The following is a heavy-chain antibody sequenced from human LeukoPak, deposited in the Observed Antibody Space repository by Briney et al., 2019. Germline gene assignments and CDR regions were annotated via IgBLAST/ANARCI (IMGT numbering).Heavy chain of an antibody. CDR3: ARELGRVGAFDI. CDR1: GFTFSSYG. D-gene: IGHD1-26*01. J-gene: IGHJ3*02. Sequence: GGSLRLSCAASGFTFSSYGMHWVRQAPGKELEWLAVIWYDGSNKYYADSVKGRFIISRDNSKNTLYLQMNSLRAEDTAVYYCARELGRVGAFDIWGQGTMVTVSS. CDR2: IWYDGSNK. V-gene: IGHV3-33*01.